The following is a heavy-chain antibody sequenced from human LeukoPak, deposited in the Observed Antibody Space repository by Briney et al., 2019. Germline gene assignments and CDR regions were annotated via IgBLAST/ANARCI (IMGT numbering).Heavy chain of an antibody. D-gene: IGHD3-3*01. V-gene: IGHV1-8*01. CDR2: MNPNSGNT. Sequence: ASVKVSCKASGYTFTSYDINWVRQATGQGLEWMGWMNPNSGNTGYAQKFQGRVTMTRNTSTSTAYMELSSLRSEDTAVYYCARGTTIFGRMDVWGQGTTVTVSS. CDR1: GYTFTSYD. J-gene: IGHJ6*02. CDR3: ARGTTIFGRMDV.